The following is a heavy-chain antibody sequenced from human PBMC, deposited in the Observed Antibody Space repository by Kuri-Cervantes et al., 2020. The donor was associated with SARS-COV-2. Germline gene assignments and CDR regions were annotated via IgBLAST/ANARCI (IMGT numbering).Heavy chain of an antibody. J-gene: IGHJ5*02. V-gene: IGHV4-34*01. CDR1: GGSLSGYY. D-gene: IGHD3-22*01. CDR3: ARHELAITMIVVVPRSWFDP. CDR2: INHSGST. Sequence: SETLSLTCAVYGGSLSGYYWSWIRQPPGKGREWIGEINHSGSTNYNPSLKSRVTISVDTSKNQFSLKLSSVTAADTAVYYCARHELAITMIVVVPRSWFDPWGQGTLVTVSS.